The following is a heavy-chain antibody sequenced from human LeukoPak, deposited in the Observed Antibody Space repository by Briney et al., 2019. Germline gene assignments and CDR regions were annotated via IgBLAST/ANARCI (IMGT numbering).Heavy chain of an antibody. V-gene: IGHV1-2*02. Sequence: ASVKVSCKASGYTFTDYYIHWVRQAPGQGLEWMGWIIPDSGGTSYAQKFQGRVTVTRGTSISTAYMELNRLRSDDTAVYYCARGGWLVKWGQGTLVTVSS. J-gene: IGHJ4*02. CDR1: GYTFTDYY. CDR3: ARGGWLVK. D-gene: IGHD6-19*01. CDR2: IIPDSGGT.